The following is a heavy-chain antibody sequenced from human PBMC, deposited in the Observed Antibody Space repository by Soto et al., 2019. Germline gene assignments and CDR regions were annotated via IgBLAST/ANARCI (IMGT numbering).Heavy chain of an antibody. D-gene: IGHD2-2*01. J-gene: IGHJ6*03. Sequence: PSETLSLTCTVSGGSISSYYWSWIRQPPGKGLEWIGYIYYSGSTNYNPSLKSRVTISVDTSKNQFSLKLSSVTAADTAVYYCARGGEYCSSTSCYHYYYYMDVWGKGTTVTVSS. V-gene: IGHV4-59*08. CDR2: IYYSGST. CDR1: GGSISSYY. CDR3: ARGGEYCSSTSCYHYYYYMDV.